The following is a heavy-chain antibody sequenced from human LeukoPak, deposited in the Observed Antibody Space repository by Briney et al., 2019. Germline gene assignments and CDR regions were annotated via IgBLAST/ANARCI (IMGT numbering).Heavy chain of an antibody. CDR3: ARTLYCSGGSCYLPYFDY. CDR1: GYTFTSYG. J-gene: IGHJ4*02. D-gene: IGHD2-15*01. CDR2: ISAYNGNT. Sequence: ASVKVSCKASGYTFTSYGISWVRQAPGQGLEWMGWISAYNGNTNYAQKLQGRVTMTTDTSTSTAYMELRSLRSDDTAVYYCARTLYCSGGSCYLPYFDYWGQGTLATASA. V-gene: IGHV1-18*01.